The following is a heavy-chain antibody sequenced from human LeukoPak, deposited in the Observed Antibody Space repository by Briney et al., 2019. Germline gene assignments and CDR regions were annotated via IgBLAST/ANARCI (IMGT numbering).Heavy chain of an antibody. CDR2: IYYSGST. CDR1: GGFISSYY. D-gene: IGHD5-12*01. V-gene: IGHV4-59*08. Sequence: SETLSLTCTVSGGFISSYYWSWIRQPPGKGLEWNGYIYYSGSTSYNPSLKSRVTMSADTSKNQFSLRLSSVTAADTAVYYCARRGAYSGNDLAWYFDLWGRGTLVTVSS. CDR3: ARRGAYSGNDLAWYFDL. J-gene: IGHJ2*01.